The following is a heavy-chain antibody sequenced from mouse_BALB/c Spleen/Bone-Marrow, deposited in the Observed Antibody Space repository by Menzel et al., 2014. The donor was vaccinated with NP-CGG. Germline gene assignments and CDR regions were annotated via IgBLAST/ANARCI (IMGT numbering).Heavy chain of an antibody. Sequence: QVQLKESGPGLVAPSQSLSITCTVSGFSLTAYGVNWVRQPPGKGLEWLGMIRGDGTTDYNSALRSRLSISKDNSKSQVLLKMNSLQADDIARYYCARFTTVVPFDYWGQGTTLTVSS. CDR2: IRGDGTT. J-gene: IGHJ2*01. CDR1: GFSLTAYG. CDR3: ARFTTVVPFDY. D-gene: IGHD1-1*01. V-gene: IGHV2-6-7*01.